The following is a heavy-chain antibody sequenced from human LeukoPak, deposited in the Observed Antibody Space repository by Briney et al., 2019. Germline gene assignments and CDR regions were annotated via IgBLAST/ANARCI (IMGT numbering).Heavy chain of an antibody. V-gene: IGHV3-48*03. CDR2: ISSSGSTI. D-gene: IGHD6-19*01. CDR1: GFTFSSYE. J-gene: IGHJ4*02. CDR3: AKDHRQWLVWYFDY. Sequence: GGSLRLSCAASGFTFSSYEMNWVRQAPGEGLEWVSYISSSGSTIYYADSVKGRFTISRDNAKNSLYLQMNSLRDEDTAIYYCAKDHRQWLVWYFDYWGQGTLVTVSS.